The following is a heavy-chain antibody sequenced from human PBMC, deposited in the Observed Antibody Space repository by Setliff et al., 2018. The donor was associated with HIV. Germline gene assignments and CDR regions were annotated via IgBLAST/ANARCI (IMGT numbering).Heavy chain of an antibody. J-gene: IGHJ4*02. CDR3: VRLPFPPYCGGDCYSIDY. D-gene: IGHD2-21*02. CDR1: GFTFDNVD. CDR2: ITGSGDNT. V-gene: IGHV3-23*01. Sequence: GGSLRLSCAASGFTFDNVDMNWVRQAPGKGLEWVSGITGSGDNTYYADNVEGRFIISRDNSQNTLYLQMNSLRAEDTAVYYCVRLPFPPYCGGDCYSIDYWGQGTLVTVSS.